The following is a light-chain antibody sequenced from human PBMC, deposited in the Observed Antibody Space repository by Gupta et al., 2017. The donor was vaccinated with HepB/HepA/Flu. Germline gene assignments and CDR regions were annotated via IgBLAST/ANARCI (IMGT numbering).Light chain of an antibody. V-gene: IGLV2-18*02. CDR3: SSYTSSSTYVV. CDR1: SSDLGSYNR. Sequence: QSALTQPPSVSGSPGQPVTISCTGTSSDLGSYNRVYWYQQPPGTAPKLMIYEVTNRPSGVPDRFSGSKSGNTASLTIAGLQAEDEADYYCSSYTSSSTYVVFGGGTKVTVL. J-gene: IGLJ2*01. CDR2: EVT.